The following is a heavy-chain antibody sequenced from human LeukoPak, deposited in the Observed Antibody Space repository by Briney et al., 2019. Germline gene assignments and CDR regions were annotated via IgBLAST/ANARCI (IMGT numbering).Heavy chain of an antibody. D-gene: IGHD1-26*01. CDR3: ARDAGWGYYDL. V-gene: IGHV3-7*01. Sequence: GGSLRLSCVASGFSFSISWVTWVRQAPGKGLEWVANIDKHGNGKYYVDSVKGRFAISRDYATNSVFLQMNSLRAEDTSVYYCARDAGWGYYDLWGQGTPVTVSS. CDR1: GFSFSISW. J-gene: IGHJ4*02. CDR2: IDKHGNGK.